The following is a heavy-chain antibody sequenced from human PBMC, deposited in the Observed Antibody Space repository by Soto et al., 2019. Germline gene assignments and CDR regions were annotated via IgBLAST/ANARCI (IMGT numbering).Heavy chain of an antibody. Sequence: QVQLVQSGAEVKKPGASVKVSCKASGYTFTSYGISWVRQAPGQGLEWMGWISAYNGNTNYAQKLQGRVTMTTDTTTKTAYMEPRSLRSDDTAVYYCAGAKAGNWGCGYWGQGTLVTVSS. J-gene: IGHJ4*02. D-gene: IGHD7-27*01. CDR3: AGAKAGNWGCGY. V-gene: IGHV1-18*04. CDR1: GYTFTSYG. CDR2: ISAYNGNT.